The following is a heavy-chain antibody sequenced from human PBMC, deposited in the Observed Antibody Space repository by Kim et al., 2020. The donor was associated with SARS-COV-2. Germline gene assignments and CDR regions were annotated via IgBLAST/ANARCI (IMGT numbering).Heavy chain of an antibody. J-gene: IGHJ4*02. D-gene: IGHD3-10*01. Sequence: VRVTMTRDTSTSTVYMELSSLRSEDTAVYYCARSRPGAYYYGSGTYFDYWGQGTLVTVSS. V-gene: IGHV1-46*01. CDR3: ARSRPGAYYYGSGTYFDY.